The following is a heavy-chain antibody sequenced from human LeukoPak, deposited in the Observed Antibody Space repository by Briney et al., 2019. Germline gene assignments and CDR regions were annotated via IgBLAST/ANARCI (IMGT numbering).Heavy chain of an antibody. V-gene: IGHV4-59*01. J-gene: IGHJ4*02. D-gene: IGHD6-6*01. CDR2: IYYGGST. Sequence: SETLSLTCTVSGGSISSYYWSWIRQPPGKGLEWIGYIYYGGSTNYNPSLKSRVTISMDTSKNQFSLKLSSVTAADTAVYYCARGARYFDYWGQGTLVTVSS. CDR1: GGSISSYY. CDR3: ARGARYFDY.